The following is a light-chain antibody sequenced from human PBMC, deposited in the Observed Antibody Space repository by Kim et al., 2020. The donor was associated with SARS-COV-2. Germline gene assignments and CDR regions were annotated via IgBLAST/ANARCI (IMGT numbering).Light chain of an antibody. CDR1: QSVSIN. J-gene: IGKJ4*01. CDR2: GAS. V-gene: IGKV3-15*01. Sequence: SPGERATLPFRASQSVSINLAWYQQKPGQAPRLLIYGASTRATGIPARFSGSGSGTEFTLTISSLQSEDFAVYYCQQYNNWPPLTFGGGTKVDIK. CDR3: QQYNNWPPLT.